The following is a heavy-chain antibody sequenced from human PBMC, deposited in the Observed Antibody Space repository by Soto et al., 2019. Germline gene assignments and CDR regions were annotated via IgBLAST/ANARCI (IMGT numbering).Heavy chain of an antibody. Sequence: SVKVSCKASGGTFSSYTISWVRQAPGQGLEWMGRIIPILGIANYAQKFQGRVTITADKSTSTAYMELSSLRSEDTAVYYCARDESQYDILTGYYNPYYYGMDVWGQGTTVTVSS. CDR1: GGTFSSYT. CDR2: IIPILGIA. D-gene: IGHD3-9*01. J-gene: IGHJ6*02. CDR3: ARDESQYDILTGYYNPYYYGMDV. V-gene: IGHV1-69*04.